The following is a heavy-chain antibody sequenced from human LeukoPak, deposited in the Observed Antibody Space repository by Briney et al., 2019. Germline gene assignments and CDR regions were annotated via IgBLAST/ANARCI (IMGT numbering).Heavy chain of an antibody. CDR3: TTDPGDYPDY. CDR2: ITGSGVSV. Sequence: GGSLRLSCSASGFTFSNYAMSWVRQAPGKGLEWVSAITGSGVSVFYAESVQGHFTISRDKYKNTGYLQMNSLKTEDTAMYYCTTDPGDYPDYWGQGTLVTVSS. D-gene: IGHD4-17*01. V-gene: IGHV3-23*01. J-gene: IGHJ4*02. CDR1: GFTFSNYA.